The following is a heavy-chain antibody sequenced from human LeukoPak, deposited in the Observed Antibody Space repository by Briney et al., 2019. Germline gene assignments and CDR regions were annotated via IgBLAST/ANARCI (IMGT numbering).Heavy chain of an antibody. D-gene: IGHD2-21*01. J-gene: IGHJ4*02. CDR1: GFSFRIYW. Sequence: GGSLRLSCTVSGFSFRIYWMNWVRQAPGKGLEWVANINQDGSQKYYVDSVKGRFTISGDNVKNSLYLRMNSLRAEDTAVYYCAMGLDWGQGALVTVSS. CDR3: AMGLD. V-gene: IGHV3-7*04. CDR2: INQDGSQK.